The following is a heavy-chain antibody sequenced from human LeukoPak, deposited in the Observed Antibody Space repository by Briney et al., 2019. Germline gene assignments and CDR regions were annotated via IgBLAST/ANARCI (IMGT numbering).Heavy chain of an antibody. V-gene: IGHV3-53*01. CDR1: GFTVSSNY. D-gene: IGHD3-10*01. J-gene: IGHJ3*02. Sequence: GGSLRLPCAASGFTVSSNYMSWVRQAPGKGLEWVSIIYSGGNTFYADSVKGRFTIFRDNSKNTLYLQMNSLRAEDTAVYYCARGVSYGSGSPFLPDAFDIWGQGTMVTVSS. CDR3: ARGVSYGSGSPFLPDAFDI. CDR2: IYSGGNT.